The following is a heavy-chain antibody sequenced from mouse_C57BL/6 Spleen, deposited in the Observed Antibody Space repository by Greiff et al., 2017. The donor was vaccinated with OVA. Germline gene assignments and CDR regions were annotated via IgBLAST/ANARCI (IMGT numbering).Heavy chain of an antibody. CDR1: GYTFTDYY. Sequence: VQLKESGAELVRPGASVKLSCKASGYTFTDYYINWVKQRPGQGLEWIARIYPGSGNTYYNEKFKGKATLTAEKSSSTAYMQLSSLTSEDSAVYFCARDGNHYFDYWGQGTTLTVSS. CDR3: ARDGNHYFDY. J-gene: IGHJ2*01. D-gene: IGHD2-1*01. V-gene: IGHV1-76*01. CDR2: IYPGSGNT.